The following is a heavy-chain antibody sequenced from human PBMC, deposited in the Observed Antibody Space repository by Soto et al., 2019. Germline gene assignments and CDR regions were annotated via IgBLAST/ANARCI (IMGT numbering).Heavy chain of an antibody. D-gene: IGHD3-10*01. CDR2: ISSSSSYI. CDR1: GFTFSDYT. CDR3: ARFMYYYGSGSYYYYGMDV. V-gene: IGHV3-21*04. Sequence: PGGSLRLSCTASGFTFSDYTMNWVRQAPGKGLEWVSSISSSSSYINYADSVKGRFTISRDNAKNSLYLQMNSLRAEDTAVYYCARFMYYYGSGSYYYYGMDVWGQGTTVTVSS. J-gene: IGHJ6*02.